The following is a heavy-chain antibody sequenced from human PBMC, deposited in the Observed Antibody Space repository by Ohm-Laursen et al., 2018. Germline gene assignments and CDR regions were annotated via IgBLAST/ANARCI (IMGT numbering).Heavy chain of an antibody. CDR1: GGSISSYY. J-gene: IGHJ6*02. V-gene: IGHV4-59*01. D-gene: IGHD4-17*01. CDR3: ARDHGWDYGDMDRDGMDV. CDR2: IYHSGST. Sequence: SETLSLTCTVSGGSISSYYWSWIRQPPGKGLEWIGYIYHSGSTTYNSSLKSRVTISVDKSTNRFSLKLSSVTAADTAVYYCARDHGWDYGDMDRDGMDVWGQGTTVTVSS.